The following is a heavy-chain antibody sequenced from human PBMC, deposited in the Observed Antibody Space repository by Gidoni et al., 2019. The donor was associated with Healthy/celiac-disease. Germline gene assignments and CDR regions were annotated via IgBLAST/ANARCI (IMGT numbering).Heavy chain of an antibody. CDR2: ISYDGSNK. J-gene: IGHJ6*02. CDR3: ARDTGFYGMDV. D-gene: IGHD2-15*01. CDR1: GFTFSSYA. V-gene: IGHV3-30*01. Sequence: HVQLVESGVCVVQPGRSLRLSCAASGFTFSSYAMHWVRQAPGKGLEWGAVISYDGSNKYYADSVKGRFTISRDNSKNTLYLQMNSLRAEDTAVYYCARDTGFYGMDVWGQGTTVTVSS.